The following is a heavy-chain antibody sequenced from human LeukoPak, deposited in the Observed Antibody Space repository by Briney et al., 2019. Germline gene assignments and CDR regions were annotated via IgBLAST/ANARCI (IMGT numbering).Heavy chain of an antibody. CDR2: ISSSGSTI. V-gene: IGHV3-48*03. Sequence: GGSLRLSCAASGFTFSSYEMNWVRQAPGKGLEWVSYISSSGSTIYYADSVKGRFTISRDNAKNSLYLQMNSLRAEDTAVYYCARRWLQSYAFDIWGQGTMVTVSS. CDR1: GFTFSSYE. D-gene: IGHD5-24*01. J-gene: IGHJ3*02. CDR3: ARRWLQSYAFDI.